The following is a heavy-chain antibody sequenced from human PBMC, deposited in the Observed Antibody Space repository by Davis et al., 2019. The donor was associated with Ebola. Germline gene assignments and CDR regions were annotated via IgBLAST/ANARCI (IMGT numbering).Heavy chain of an antibody. CDR2: IYDSWST. CDR1: GGSISSHNW. D-gene: IGHD1-14*01. CDR3: ARLRSPGDDAFDI. J-gene: IGHJ3*02. V-gene: IGHV4-4*02. Sequence: MPSQTLSPTCTLSGGSISSHNWWSWVRPSPGKGLEWVGEIYDSWSTNYNPSLKTRVTIPADTSKNQISLKLTSVTAADTAVYFCARLRSPGDDAFDIWGQGTLVTVSS.